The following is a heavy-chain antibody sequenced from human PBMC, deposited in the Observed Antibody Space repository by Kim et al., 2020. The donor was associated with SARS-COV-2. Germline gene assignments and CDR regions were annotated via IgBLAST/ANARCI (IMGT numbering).Heavy chain of an antibody. CDR2: MNPNSGNT. CDR3: ASYGSGSPSSLLYYYYYGMDV. D-gene: IGHD3-10*01. CDR1: GYTFTSYD. J-gene: IGHJ6*02. V-gene: IGHV1-8*01. Sequence: ASVKVSCKASGYTFTSYDINWVRQATGQGLEWMGWMNPNSGNTGYAQKFQGRVTMTRNTSISTAYMELSSLRSEDTAVYYCASYGSGSPSSLLYYYYYGMDVWGQGTTVTVSS.